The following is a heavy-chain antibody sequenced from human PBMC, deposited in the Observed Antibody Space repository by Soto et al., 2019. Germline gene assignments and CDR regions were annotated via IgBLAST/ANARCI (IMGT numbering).Heavy chain of an antibody. Sequence: QVQLVQSGAEVKKPGASVKISCKASGYTFTSHAIHWVRQAPGQRLEWMGWINPGNGQAEYSQKFQGSVTITRDTSASTAYMEVSTLTSEDTAVYFCAREQQAVEVNYCEYWGQGTLVTVSA. D-gene: IGHD6-13*01. J-gene: IGHJ4*02. CDR1: GYTFTSHA. CDR2: INPGNGQA. CDR3: AREQQAVEVNYCEY. V-gene: IGHV1-3*01.